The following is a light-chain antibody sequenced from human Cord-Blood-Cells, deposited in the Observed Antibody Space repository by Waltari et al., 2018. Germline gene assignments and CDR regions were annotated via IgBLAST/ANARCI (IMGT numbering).Light chain of an antibody. V-gene: IGLV1-40*01. Sequence: QSVLTQPPSVSGAPGQRVTISCTGSSSTIGAGYDVHWYQQLPGTAPKLLIYGNSNRPSGVPDRVSGSKSGTSASLAIAGLHAEDEADYYCHSYDSSLSGVVFGGGTKLTVL. J-gene: IGLJ2*01. CDR1: SSTIGAGYD. CDR3: HSYDSSLSGVV. CDR2: GNS.